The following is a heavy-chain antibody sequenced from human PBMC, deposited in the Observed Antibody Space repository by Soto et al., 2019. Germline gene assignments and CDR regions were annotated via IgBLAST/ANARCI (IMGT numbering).Heavy chain of an antibody. CDR3: ARDMVVVPAAIGYSWFDP. Sequence: QVQLVQSGAEVKKPGASVKVSCKASGYTFTSYGISWVRQAPGQGLEWMGWISAYNGNTNYAQKLQGRVTMTTDTSTRTAYTELRSLRSDDTAVYYCARDMVVVPAAIGYSWFDPWGQGTLVTVSS. J-gene: IGHJ5*02. D-gene: IGHD2-2*01. CDR2: ISAYNGNT. CDR1: GYTFTSYG. V-gene: IGHV1-18*01.